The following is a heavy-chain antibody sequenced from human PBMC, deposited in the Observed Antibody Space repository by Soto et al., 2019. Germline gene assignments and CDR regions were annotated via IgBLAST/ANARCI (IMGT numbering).Heavy chain of an antibody. D-gene: IGHD2-21*01. CDR3: ANDTFVGQPSYEMDV. V-gene: IGHV3-23*01. J-gene: IGHJ6*01. CDR2: VSAGGTSA. Sequence: EVQLLDSGGGWVLPGGSLRRSCATSGFSFSSYAMTWFRQAPGKGLEWVAVVSAGGTSAYYADSVKGRFTISRDDATRTVFLQMTGLRAEDTALYYCANDTFVGQPSYEMDVWGHWTAVNVSS. CDR1: GFSFSSYA.